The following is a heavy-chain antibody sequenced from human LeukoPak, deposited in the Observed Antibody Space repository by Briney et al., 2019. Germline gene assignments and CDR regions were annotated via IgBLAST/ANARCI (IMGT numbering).Heavy chain of an antibody. CDR2: IKSKTDGGTT. V-gene: IGHV3-15*01. CDR3: TTTPLWFGELDNYYYYGMDV. Sequence: GGSLRLSCAASGFTFSNAWMSWVRQAPGKGLEWVCRIKSKTDGGTTDYAAPVKCRFTISRDDSKNTLYLQMNSLKTEDTAVYYCTTTPLWFGELDNYYYYGMDVWGKGTTVTVSS. CDR1: GFTFSNAW. J-gene: IGHJ6*04. D-gene: IGHD3-10*01.